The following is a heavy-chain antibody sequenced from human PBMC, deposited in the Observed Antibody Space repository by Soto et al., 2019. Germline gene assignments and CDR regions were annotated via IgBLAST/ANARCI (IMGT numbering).Heavy chain of an antibody. CDR1: GFTFSSYE. CDR2: ISSSGSTI. J-gene: IGHJ3*02. Sequence: GGSLRLSCAASGFTFSSYEMNWVRQAPGKGLEWVSYISSSGSTIYYADSVKGRFTISRDNAKNSLYLQMNSLRAEDTAVYYCARHVNWGDAFDIWGQGTMVTVSS. CDR3: ARHVNWGDAFDI. V-gene: IGHV3-48*03. D-gene: IGHD7-27*01.